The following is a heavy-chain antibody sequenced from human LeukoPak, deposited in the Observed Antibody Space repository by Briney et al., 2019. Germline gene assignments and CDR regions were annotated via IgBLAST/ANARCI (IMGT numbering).Heavy chain of an antibody. V-gene: IGHV4-61*10. CDR3: ARDHRTSLDY. J-gene: IGHJ4*02. CDR1: GGSISSGSYY. Sequence: SETLSLTCTVSGGSISSGSYYWSWIRQPAGKGLEWIGYIYYSGSTNYNPSLKSRVTISVDTSKNQFSLKLSSVTAADTAVYYCARDHRTSLDYWGQGTLVTVSS. CDR2: IYYSGST.